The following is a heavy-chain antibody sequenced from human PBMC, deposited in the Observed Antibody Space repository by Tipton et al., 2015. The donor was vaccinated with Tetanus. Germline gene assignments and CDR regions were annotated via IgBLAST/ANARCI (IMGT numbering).Heavy chain of an antibody. CDR2: IASKEFGEAT. D-gene: IGHD2-15*01. J-gene: IGHJ4*02. V-gene: IGHV3-49*03. CDR3: TRNAVVVHYDY. CDR1: GFTFDDYA. Sequence: SLRLSCAASGFTFDDYAVSWFRQAPGKGLEWVGFIASKEFGEATEYAASVRGRLTISRDNSKGIAYLQMNSLRIEDTGVYYCTRNAVVVHYDYWGQGTLVTVSS.